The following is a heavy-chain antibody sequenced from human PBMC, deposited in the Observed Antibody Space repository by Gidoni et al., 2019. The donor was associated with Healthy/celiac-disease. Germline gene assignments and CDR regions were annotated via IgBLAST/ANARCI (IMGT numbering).Heavy chain of an antibody. Sequence: QVQLQQWGAGLLKPSETLSLTCAVYGGSFSGYYWSWIRQPPGKGLEWIGEINHSGSTNYNPSLKSRVTISVDTSKNQFSLKLSSVTAADTAVYYCARGPYPGYSSSWYHYWGQGTLVTVSS. D-gene: IGHD6-13*01. CDR2: INHSGST. J-gene: IGHJ4*02. CDR3: ARGPYPGYSSSWYHY. V-gene: IGHV4-34*01. CDR1: GGSFSGYY.